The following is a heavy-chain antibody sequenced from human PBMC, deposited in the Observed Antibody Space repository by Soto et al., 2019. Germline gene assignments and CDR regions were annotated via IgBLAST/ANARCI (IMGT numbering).Heavy chain of an antibody. J-gene: IGHJ4*02. V-gene: IGHV1-24*01. CDR2: FDPEDGET. CDR1: GYTLTELS. D-gene: IGHD3-9*01. CDR3: ATSRNVLRYFDRFAFDY. Sequence: ASVKVSCKVSGYTLTELSMHWVRQAPGKGLEWMGGFDPEDGETIYAQKFQGRVTMTEDTSTDTAYMELSSLRSEDTAVYYCATSRNVLRYFDRFAFDYWGQGTLVTVS.